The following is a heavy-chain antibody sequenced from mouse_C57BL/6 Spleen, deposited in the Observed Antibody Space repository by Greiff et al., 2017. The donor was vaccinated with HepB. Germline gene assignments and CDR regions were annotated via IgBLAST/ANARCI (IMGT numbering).Heavy chain of an antibody. J-gene: IGHJ2*01. CDR1: GFTFTDYY. CDR3: ERYPDYYGSLDY. V-gene: IGHV7-3*01. D-gene: IGHD1-1*01. CDR2: ISNKANCYTT. Sequence: EVKLMESGGGLVQPGGSLSLSCAASGFTFTDYYMSWVRQPPGKALEWLGFISNKANCYTTEYSASVKGRFTISRDNSQSILYLQMNALRAEDSATYYCERYPDYYGSLDYWGQGTTLTVSS.